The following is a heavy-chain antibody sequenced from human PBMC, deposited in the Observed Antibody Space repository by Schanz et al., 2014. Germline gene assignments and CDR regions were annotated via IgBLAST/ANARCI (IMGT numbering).Heavy chain of an antibody. CDR2: IWYDGNNK. J-gene: IGHJ4*02. CDR1: GFAFNNYG. V-gene: IGHV3-33*01. D-gene: IGHD6-19*01. Sequence: QVQLVDSGGGLVQPGRSLRLSCAASGFAFNNYGMHWVRQAPGKGLEWVAIIWYDGNNKKYADSVKGRFTISRDNFKNTLFLQMNNLRAEDTAVYYCASPPISVAGRLADYWGQGILVADSS. CDR3: ASPPISVAGRLADY.